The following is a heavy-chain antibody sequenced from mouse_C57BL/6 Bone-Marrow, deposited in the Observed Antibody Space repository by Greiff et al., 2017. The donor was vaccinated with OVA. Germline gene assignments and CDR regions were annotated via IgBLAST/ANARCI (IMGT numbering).Heavy chain of an antibody. V-gene: IGHV1-26*01. CDR2: INPNNGGT. CDR3: ARQGGLWRYYFDY. D-gene: IGHD1-1*02. CDR1: GYTFTDYY. Sequence: EVKLVESGPELVKPGASVKISCKASGYTFTDYYMNWVKQSHGKSLEWIGDINPNNGGTSYNQKFKGKATLTVDKSSSTAYMELRSLTSEDSAVYYCARQGGLWRYYFDYWGQGTTLTVSS. J-gene: IGHJ2*01.